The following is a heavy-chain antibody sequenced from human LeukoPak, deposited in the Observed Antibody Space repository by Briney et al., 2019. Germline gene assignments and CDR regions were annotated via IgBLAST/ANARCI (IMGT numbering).Heavy chain of an antibody. CDR2: ISDRGGGT. D-gene: IGHD1-26*01. J-gene: IGHJ4*02. CDR1: GFTFSTYA. CDR3: AKDTRALLRLGYFDS. Sequence: GGSLRLSCAASGFTFSTYAMTWVRQAPGKGLEWVSTISDRGGGTYFADSVKGRFTISRDNAKNTLFLQMNSLRAEDTAVYYCAKDTRALLRLGYFDSWGQGTLVTVSS. V-gene: IGHV3-23*01.